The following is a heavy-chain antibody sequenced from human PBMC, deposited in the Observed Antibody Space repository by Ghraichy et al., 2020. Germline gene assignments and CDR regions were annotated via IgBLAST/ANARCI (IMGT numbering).Heavy chain of an antibody. D-gene: IGHD2-21*01. CDR2: IYHSGST. J-gene: IGHJ4*02. V-gene: IGHV4-59*01. Sequence: SETLSLTCTVSGGPISNYYWSWIRQPPGKGLEWIGFIYHSGSTRYNPSLQSRVTISVDTSKKQFSLKLSSVAAADTAIYYCARDMVSTSCYDYWGQGILVTVSS. CDR1: GGPISNYY. CDR3: ARDMVSTSCYDY.